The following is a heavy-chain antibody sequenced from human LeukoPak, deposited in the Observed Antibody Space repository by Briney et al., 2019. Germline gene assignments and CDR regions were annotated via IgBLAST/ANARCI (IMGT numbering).Heavy chain of an antibody. CDR3: ARADDSSCFDY. CDR2: ISSDGNHK. CDR1: GFTFSSYG. D-gene: IGHD3-22*01. V-gene: IGHV3-30*03. Sequence: GGSLRLSCAASGFTFSSYGMHWVRQAPGKGLEWVAAISSDGNHKYNADSVKGRVTISRDNSKNTRFLEMNSLRAEDTAVYSCARADDSSCFDYWGQGTLVTVSP. J-gene: IGHJ4*02.